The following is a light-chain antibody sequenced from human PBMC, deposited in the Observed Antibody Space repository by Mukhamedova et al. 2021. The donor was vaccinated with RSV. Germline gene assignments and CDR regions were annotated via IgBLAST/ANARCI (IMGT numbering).Light chain of an antibody. V-gene: IGLV2-14*01. CDR3: SSYTDIGALDVI. Sequence: PDKAPKPIVYDVNTRPSGISNRFSGSKSGNTASLTISGLQAEDEGVYYCSSYTDIGALDVIFGCWTRLTVL. J-gene: IGLJ2*01. CDR2: DVN.